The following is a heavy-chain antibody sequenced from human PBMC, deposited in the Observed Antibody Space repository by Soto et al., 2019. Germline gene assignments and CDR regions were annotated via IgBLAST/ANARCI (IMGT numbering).Heavy chain of an antibody. D-gene: IGHD3-22*01. Sequence: SVKVSCKASGGTFSSYAISWVRQAPGQGLEWMGGIIPIFGTANYAQKFQGRVTITADESTSTAYMELSSLRSEDAAVYYCARGATYYYDSSGYPDYYYYGMDVWGQGTTVTVSS. CDR1: GGTFSSYA. CDR2: IIPIFGTA. V-gene: IGHV1-69*13. J-gene: IGHJ6*02. CDR3: ARGATYYYDSSGYPDYYYYGMDV.